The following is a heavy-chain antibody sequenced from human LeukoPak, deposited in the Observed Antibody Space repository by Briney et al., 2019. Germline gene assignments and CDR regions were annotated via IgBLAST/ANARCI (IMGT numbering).Heavy chain of an antibody. CDR1: GGSINGYY. D-gene: IGHD2-2*01. CDR3: ARVVVVPAAPSLYYYYYYYMDV. Sequence: SETLSLTCTVSGGSINGYYWSWIRQPPGKRLEWIGNMFDSGSTNYNPSLKHRVTMSGDMSKNQFSLKLSSVTAADTAVYYCARVVVVPAAPSLYYYYYYYMDVWGKGTTVTVSS. CDR2: MFDSGST. J-gene: IGHJ6*03. V-gene: IGHV4-59*12.